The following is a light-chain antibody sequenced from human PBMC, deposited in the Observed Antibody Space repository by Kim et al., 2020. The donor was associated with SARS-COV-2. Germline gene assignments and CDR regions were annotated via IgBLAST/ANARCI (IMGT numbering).Light chain of an antibody. CDR2: RNSDGSR. J-gene: IGLJ3*02. CDR1: RGNTHYA. Sequence: ASVKLTCTLTRGNTHYAIAWHQHLPEKGPRCWMKRNSDGSRIKGDGIPDRFSGSSSGAERYLTISSLQSEDEADYYCQTWDTGIRMFGGGTQLTVL. CDR3: QTWDTGIRM. V-gene: IGLV4-69*01.